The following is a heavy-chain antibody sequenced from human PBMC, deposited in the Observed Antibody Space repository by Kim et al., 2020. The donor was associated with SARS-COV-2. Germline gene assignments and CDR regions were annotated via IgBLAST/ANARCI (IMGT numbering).Heavy chain of an antibody. CDR3: TKDVTPAPQVFYFDW. D-gene: IGHD2-8*01. V-gene: IGHV3-9*01. CDR1: GFTFDDYA. J-gene: IGHJ4*02. CDR2: ISWNGGSI. Sequence: GGSLRLSCAASGFTFDDYAMYWVRQAPGKGLEWVSGISWNGGSIGYADSVKGRFTISRDNAKNSLYLQMNSLRPEDTALYYCTKDVTPAPQVFYFDWWGQGTLVTVSS.